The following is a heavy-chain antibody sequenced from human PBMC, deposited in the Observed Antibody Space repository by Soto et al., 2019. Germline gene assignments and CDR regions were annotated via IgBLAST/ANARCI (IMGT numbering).Heavy chain of an antibody. J-gene: IGHJ4*02. Sequence: QVQLVQSGAEVKKPGASVKVSCKASGYTFTNSDINWVRQAPGQGLEWMGWMNPDSGHAAYAQKFQGGVTLTTSTSTSTVYMEMRGLGSEDTAVYYCARRRHCSGGICYYGLDNWGQGTLVTVSS. CDR1: GYTFTNSD. CDR2: MNPDSGHA. V-gene: IGHV1-8*01. CDR3: ARRRHCSGGICYYGLDN. D-gene: IGHD2-15*01.